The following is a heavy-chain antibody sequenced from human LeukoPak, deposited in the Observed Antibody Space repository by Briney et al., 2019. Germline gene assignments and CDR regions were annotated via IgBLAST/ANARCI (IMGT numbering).Heavy chain of an antibody. V-gene: IGHV4-61*02. D-gene: IGHD6-13*01. CDR1: GGSISSGSYY. Sequence: SETLSLTCTVSGGSISSGSYYWSWIRQPAGKGLEWIGRIYTSGSTNYNPSLKSRVTISVDTSKNQFSLKLSSVTAADTAVYYSARFAVPLAKAGGDYWGQGTLVTVSS. CDR2: IYTSGST. CDR3: ARFAVPLAKAGGDY. J-gene: IGHJ4*02.